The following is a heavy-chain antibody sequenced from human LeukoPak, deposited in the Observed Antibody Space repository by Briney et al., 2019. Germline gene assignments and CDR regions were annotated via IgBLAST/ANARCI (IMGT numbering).Heavy chain of an antibody. D-gene: IGHD4-11*01. CDR2: IRSKAYGGTA. V-gene: IGHV3-49*04. CDR1: GFTFGDYA. CDR3: TRGPYNNYVNLDY. J-gene: IGHJ4*02. Sequence: PGGSLRLSCTASGFTFGDYAMSWVRQAPGKGLEWVGFIRSKAYGGTAEYAASVKDRFTISRDDSKSIAYLQMNSLKTEDTAVYYCTRGPYNNYVNLDYWGKGTLVTVSS.